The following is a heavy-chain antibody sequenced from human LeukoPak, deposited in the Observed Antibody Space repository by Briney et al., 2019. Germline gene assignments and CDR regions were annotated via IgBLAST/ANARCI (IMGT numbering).Heavy chain of an antibody. D-gene: IGHD3-9*01. CDR2: ISSGSTI. V-gene: IGHV3-48*03. J-gene: IGHJ6*04. Sequence: GGSLRLSCAASGFAFSSYEMNWVRQAPGKGLEWVSYISSGSTIYDADSVKGRFTISRDNAKNSLYLQMNSLRAEDTAVYYCARDISPDIPDGMDVWGKGTTVTVSS. CDR1: GFAFSSYE. CDR3: ARDISPDIPDGMDV.